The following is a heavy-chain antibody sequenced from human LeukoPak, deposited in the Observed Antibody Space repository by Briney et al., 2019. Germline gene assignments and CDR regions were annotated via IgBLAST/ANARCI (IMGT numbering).Heavy chain of an antibody. V-gene: IGHV6-1*01. CDR3: GRDLAAAIDF. J-gene: IGHJ4*02. Sequence: SQTLSLTCAISGDSVSSKSAGRNWIRQSPSRGLEWLARTYYRSKWYYEYAVSLKGRINISPDTSKGQFSLQVTSVTSEDTAVYYCGRDLAAAIDFWGQGTLVTVSS. CDR2: TYYRSKWYY. D-gene: IGHD6-13*01. CDR1: GDSVSSKSAG.